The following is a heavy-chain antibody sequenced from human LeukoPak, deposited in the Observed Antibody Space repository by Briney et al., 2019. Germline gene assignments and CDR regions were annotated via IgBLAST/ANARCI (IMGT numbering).Heavy chain of an antibody. Sequence: SETLSLTCTVSGGSISGYYWSWIRQPPGKGLEWIGEINHSGSTNYNPSLKSRVTISVDTSKNQFSLKLSSVTAADTAVYYCARRTVLMVYARDFDYWGQGTLVTVSS. CDR2: INHSGST. V-gene: IGHV4-34*01. CDR1: GGSISGYY. J-gene: IGHJ4*02. D-gene: IGHD2-8*01. CDR3: ARRTVLMVYARDFDY.